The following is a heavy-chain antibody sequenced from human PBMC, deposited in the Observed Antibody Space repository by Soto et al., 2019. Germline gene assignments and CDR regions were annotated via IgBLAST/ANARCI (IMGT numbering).Heavy chain of an antibody. J-gene: IGHJ3*02. CDR3: ARGSPSTMIVVVPDAFDI. D-gene: IGHD3-22*01. V-gene: IGHV1-69*13. CDR1: GGTFSSYA. Sequence: ASVKVSCKASGGTFSSYAISWVRQAPGQGLEWMGGIIPIFGTANYAQKFQGRVTITADESTSTAYMELSSLRSEDTAVYYCARGSPSTMIVVVPDAFDIWGQGTMVTVSS. CDR2: IIPIFGTA.